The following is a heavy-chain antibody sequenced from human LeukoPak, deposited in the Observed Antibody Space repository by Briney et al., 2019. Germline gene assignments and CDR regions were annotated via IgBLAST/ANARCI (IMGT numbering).Heavy chain of an antibody. CDR3: AREVTGDPYYYYGMDV. Sequence: ASVTVSCTASGYTFTVYYMHWVRQAPGQGLEWMGWINPNSGGTNYAQKFQGRVTMTRDTSISTAYMELSRLRSDDTAVYYCAREVTGDPYYYYGMDVWGQGTTVTVSS. CDR2: INPNSGGT. J-gene: IGHJ6*02. D-gene: IGHD7-27*01. CDR1: GYTFTVYY. V-gene: IGHV1-2*02.